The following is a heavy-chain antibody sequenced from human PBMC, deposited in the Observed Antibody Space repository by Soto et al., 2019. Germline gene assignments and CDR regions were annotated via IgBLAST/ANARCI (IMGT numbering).Heavy chain of an antibody. V-gene: IGHV1-46*01. CDR1: GYTFTTYH. D-gene: IGHD1-7*01. CDR2: INPSGGST. Sequence: ASVKVSCTPSGYTFTTYHMHWVRQAPGQGLEWMGIINPSGGSTSYAQKFQGRVTMTRDTSTSTVYMELSSLRSEDTAVYYCAREGLELQEGPSPRVHPYYYYGMDVWGQGTTVTVSS. CDR3: AREGLELQEGPSPRVHPYYYYGMDV. J-gene: IGHJ6*02.